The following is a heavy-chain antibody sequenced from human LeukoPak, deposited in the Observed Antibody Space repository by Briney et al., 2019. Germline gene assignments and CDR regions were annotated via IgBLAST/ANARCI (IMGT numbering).Heavy chain of an antibody. D-gene: IGHD3-10*01. CDR1: GYTFSGTGRY. J-gene: IGHJ4*02. CDR2: IYPNNGAT. V-gene: IGHV1-2*02. Sequence: ASVTVSCKASGYTFSGTGRYLYWLRQAPGQGLECLGWIYPNNGATAYAEKFQGRVAMTRDTSISTAYMELRRLRPDDTAVYYCARDGPAQMVEFDYWGQGTLVTVSS. CDR3: ARDGPAQMVEFDY.